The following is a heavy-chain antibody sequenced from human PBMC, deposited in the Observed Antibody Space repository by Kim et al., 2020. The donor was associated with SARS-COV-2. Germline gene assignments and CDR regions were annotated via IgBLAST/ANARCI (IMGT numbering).Heavy chain of an antibody. J-gene: IGHJ6*03. Sequence: GGSLRLSCAASGFTFSSYWMHWVRQAPGKGLVWVSRINSDGSSTSYADSVKGRFTISRDNAKNTLYLQMNSLRAEDTAVYYCARERSKPYDYYYYYMDVWGKGTTVTVSS. D-gene: IGHD5-12*01. CDR3: ARERSKPYDYYYYYMDV. CDR2: INSDGSST. V-gene: IGHV3-74*01. CDR1: GFTFSSYW.